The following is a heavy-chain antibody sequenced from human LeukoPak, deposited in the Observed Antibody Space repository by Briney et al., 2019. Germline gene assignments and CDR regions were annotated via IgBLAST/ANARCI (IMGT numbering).Heavy chain of an antibody. D-gene: IGHD5-12*01. CDR3: ARHRWGGYSGYDSRDYSSKYFFDY. CDR1: GGSSSGYY. CDR2: INHSGST. Sequence: SETLSLTCAVYGGSSSGYYWSWIRQPPGKGLEWIGEINHSGSTNYNPSLKSRVTISVDTSKNQFSLKLSSVTAADTAVYYCARHRWGGYSGYDSRDYSSKYFFDYWGQGTLVTVSS. J-gene: IGHJ4*02. V-gene: IGHV4-34*01.